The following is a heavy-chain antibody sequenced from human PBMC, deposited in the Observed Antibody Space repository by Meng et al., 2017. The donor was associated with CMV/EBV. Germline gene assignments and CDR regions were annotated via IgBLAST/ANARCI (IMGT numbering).Heavy chain of an antibody. J-gene: IGHJ4*02. Sequence: GGSLRLSCAASGFTFSSYSMNWVRQAQGKGLEWVSSISSSSSYIYYADSVKGRFTISRDNAKHSLYLQMDSQRAEDTAVYYCARGGSDYGSDYWGQGTLVTVSS. CDR1: GFTFSSYS. D-gene: IGHD2-21*02. V-gene: IGHV3-21*01. CDR3: ARGGSDYGSDY. CDR2: ISSSSSYI.